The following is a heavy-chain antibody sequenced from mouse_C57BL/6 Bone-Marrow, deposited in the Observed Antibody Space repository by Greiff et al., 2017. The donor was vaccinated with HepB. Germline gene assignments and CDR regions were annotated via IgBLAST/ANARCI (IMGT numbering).Heavy chain of an antibody. J-gene: IGHJ4*01. D-gene: IGHD2-3*01. CDR1: GFSFNTYA. CDR2: IRSKSNNYAT. Sequence: EVQRVESGGGLVQPKGSLKLSCAASGFSFNTYAMNWVRQAPGKGLEWVARIRSKSNNYATYYADSVKDRFTISRDDSESMLYLQMNNLKTEDTAMYYCVRHEGYYVGNAMDYWGQGTSVTVSS. CDR3: VRHEGYYVGNAMDY. V-gene: IGHV10-1*01.